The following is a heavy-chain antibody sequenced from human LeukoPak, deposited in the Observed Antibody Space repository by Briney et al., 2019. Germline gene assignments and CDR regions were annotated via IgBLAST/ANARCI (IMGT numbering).Heavy chain of an antibody. Sequence: ASVKVSCKASGYTFSDYDVNWVRQAPGQGLEWMGRIIPILGIANYAQKFQGRVTITADKSTSTAYMELSSLRSEDTAVYYCARDHFGYGFDYWGQGTLVTVSS. V-gene: IGHV1-69*04. CDR3: ARDHFGYGFDY. CDR1: GYTFSDYD. J-gene: IGHJ4*02. D-gene: IGHD5-12*01. CDR2: IIPILGIA.